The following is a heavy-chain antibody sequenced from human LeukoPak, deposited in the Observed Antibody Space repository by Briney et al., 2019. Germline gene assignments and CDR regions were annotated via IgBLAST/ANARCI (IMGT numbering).Heavy chain of an antibody. D-gene: IGHD2-2*02. J-gene: IGHJ4*02. CDR2: IYHSGST. Sequence: SETLSLTCTVSGGSISSGDYYWSWIRQPPGKGLEWMGYIYHSGSTYYNPSLKSRVTISVDRSKNQFSLKLSSVTAADTAVYYCARGVVVPAAIENYFDYWGQGTLVTVSS. CDR1: GGSISSGDYY. CDR3: ARGVVVPAAIENYFDY. V-gene: IGHV4-30-2*01.